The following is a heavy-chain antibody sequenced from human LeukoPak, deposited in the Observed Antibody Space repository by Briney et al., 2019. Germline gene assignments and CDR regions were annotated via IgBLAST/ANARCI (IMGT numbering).Heavy chain of an antibody. CDR3: AKGLGVATLIVDALDM. J-gene: IGHJ3*02. CDR2: ITWYNGSV. D-gene: IGHD3/OR15-3a*01. V-gene: IGHV3-9*03. CDR1: GFPLHDHL. Sequence: SLRHFCGASGFPLHDHLMHWVPQVPGGGVGWDSRITWYNGSVLYAASVRGRFTISRDNAKKSLYLQMNSLRPEDMAFYYCAKGLGVATLIVDALDMWGQGTMVTV.